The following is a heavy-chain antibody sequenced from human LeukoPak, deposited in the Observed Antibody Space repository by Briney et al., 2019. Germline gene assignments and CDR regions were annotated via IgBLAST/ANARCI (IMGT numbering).Heavy chain of an antibody. Sequence: SQTLSLTCTVSGNSISSGDYYWSWIRQPPGKGLEWIGYILYSGSSDYNPALKSRVSISVDASKNQFSLKLTSVTAADTAVYFCVSRADWFDPWGPGTLVTVSS. CDR1: GNSISSGDYY. CDR2: ILYSGSS. CDR3: VSRADWFDP. V-gene: IGHV4-30-4*01. J-gene: IGHJ5*02.